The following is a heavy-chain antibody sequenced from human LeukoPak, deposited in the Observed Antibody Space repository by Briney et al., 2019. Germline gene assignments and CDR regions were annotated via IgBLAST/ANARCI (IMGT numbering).Heavy chain of an antibody. CDR3: ARALSEITGTSYFDY. V-gene: IGHV4-30-4*01. D-gene: IGHD1-7*01. Sequence: TLSLTCTASGGSISSGDYYWSWISQPQGQDLEGIGYIYYSGITYYNPSLKSRVTISEDTSKNQFSLKLSSVTAADTAVYYCARALSEITGTSYFDYWGQGTLVTVSS. CDR2: IYYSGIT. J-gene: IGHJ4*02. CDR1: GGSISSGDYY.